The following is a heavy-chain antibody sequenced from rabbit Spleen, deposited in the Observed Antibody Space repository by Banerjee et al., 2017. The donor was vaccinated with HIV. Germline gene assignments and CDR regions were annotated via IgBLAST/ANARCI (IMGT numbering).Heavy chain of an antibody. CDR2: IDPFFGTT. Sequence: QLKESGGGLVQPGGSLKLSCKGSGFDFSSYYMSWDRQAPGKGLEWIGYIDPFFGTTYYANWVNGRFTISNDNAQNTVFLQMTSLTVADTATYFCARDLDDVIGWNFGWWGQGPLVTVS. D-gene: IGHD4-1*01. CDR3: ARDLDDVIGWNFGW. CDR1: GFDFSSYY. J-gene: IGHJ4*01. V-gene: IGHV1S7*01.